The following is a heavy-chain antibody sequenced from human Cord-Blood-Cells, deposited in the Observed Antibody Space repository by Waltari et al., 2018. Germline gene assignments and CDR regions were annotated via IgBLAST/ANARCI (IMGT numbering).Heavy chain of an antibody. CDR3: ATGGDCSSTSCFADNWFDP. D-gene: IGHD2-2*01. CDR1: GGTFSSYA. J-gene: IGHJ5*02. CDR2: LIPIFGTA. V-gene: IGHV1-69*06. Sequence: QVQLVQSGAEVKKPGSSVKVSCKASGGTFSSYAISWVRQAPGQGLEWMGGLIPIFGTANYAQKLQGRVTITADKSTSTAYMELSSLRSEDTAVYYCATGGDCSSTSCFADNWFDPWGQGTLVTVSS.